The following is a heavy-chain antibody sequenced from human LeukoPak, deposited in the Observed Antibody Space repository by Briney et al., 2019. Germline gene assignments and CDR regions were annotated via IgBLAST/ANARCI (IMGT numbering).Heavy chain of an antibody. CDR1: GGSISSGDYY. CDR3: ARDKLWFGELKGFDP. D-gene: IGHD3-10*01. J-gene: IGHJ5*02. CDR2: IYYSGST. Sequence: SETLSLTCTVSGGSISSGDYYWSWLRQPPGKGLEWIAYIYYSGSTYYNPSLKSRVTISVDTSKNQFSLRLSSGTAADTAVYYCARDKLWFGELKGFDPWGQGTLVTVSS. V-gene: IGHV4-30-4*08.